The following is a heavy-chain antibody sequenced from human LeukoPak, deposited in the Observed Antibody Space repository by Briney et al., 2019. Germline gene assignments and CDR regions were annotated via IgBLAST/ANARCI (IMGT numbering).Heavy chain of an antibody. Sequence: PGGSLRLSCAASGFTFNNYAMSWVRQAPGKGLEWVSGISGSGGSTYYADSAKGRFTISRDNSKNTLYVQMNSLRAEDTAMYYCAKSVESLGFGALGNWGQGTLVTVSS. CDR1: GFTFNNYA. CDR3: AKSVESLGFGALGN. V-gene: IGHV3-23*01. J-gene: IGHJ4*02. CDR2: ISGSGGST. D-gene: IGHD3-10*01.